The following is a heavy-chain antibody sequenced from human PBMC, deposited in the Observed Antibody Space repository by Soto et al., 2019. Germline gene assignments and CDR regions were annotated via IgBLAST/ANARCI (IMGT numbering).Heavy chain of an antibody. J-gene: IGHJ4*02. D-gene: IGHD6-6*01. CDR3: ATFSSADY. CDR2: INHSGST. CDR1: GGSFSGYY. V-gene: IGHV4-34*01. Sequence: QVQLQQWGAGLLKPSETLSLTCAVYGGSFSGYYWSWIRQPPGKGLEWIGEINHSGSTNYNPSLKSRVTISVDTSKNQFSLKLSSVTAADTAVYYCATFSSADYWGQGTLVTVSS.